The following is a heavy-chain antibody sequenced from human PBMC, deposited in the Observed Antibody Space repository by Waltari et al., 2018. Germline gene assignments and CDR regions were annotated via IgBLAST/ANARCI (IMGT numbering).Heavy chain of an antibody. CDR1: GGTFSSYA. CDR3: AREARTSYFDY. J-gene: IGHJ4*02. Sequence: QVQLVQSGAEVKKPGSSVKVSCKASGGTFSSYAISWVRQAPGQGLGWMGGIIPSRGISNYAQKFEGRVSITADDSTSTAYMELSSLRSEDTAVYYCAREARTSYFDYWGQGTLVTVSS. V-gene: IGHV1-69*04. D-gene: IGHD6-6*01. CDR2: IIPSRGIS.